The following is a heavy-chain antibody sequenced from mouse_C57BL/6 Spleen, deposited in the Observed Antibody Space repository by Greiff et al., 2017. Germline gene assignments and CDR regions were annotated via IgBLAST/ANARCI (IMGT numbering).Heavy chain of an antibody. V-gene: IGHV1-82*01. Sequence: QVQLQQSGPELVKPGASVKISCKASGYAFSSSWMNWVKQRPGKGLEWIGRIYPGDGDTNYNGKIKGKATLTADKSSSTAYMQLSSLTSEDSAVYFCVGGYYGSSQFAYWGQGTLVTVSA. CDR3: VGGYYGSSQFAY. J-gene: IGHJ3*01. D-gene: IGHD1-1*01. CDR2: IYPGDGDT. CDR1: GYAFSSSW.